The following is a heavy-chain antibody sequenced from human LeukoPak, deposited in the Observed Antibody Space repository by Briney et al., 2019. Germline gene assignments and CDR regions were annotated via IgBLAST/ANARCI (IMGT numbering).Heavy chain of an antibody. V-gene: IGHV3-64*01. CDR1: GFTFSSYA. CDR3: ARGGSGWYEPSSTYYFDY. D-gene: IGHD6-19*01. CDR2: ISSNGGST. J-gene: IGHJ4*02. Sequence: PGGSLRLSCAASGFTFSSYAMHWVRQAPGKGLEYVSAISSNGGSTYYANSVKGRFTISRDNSKNTLYLQMGSLRAEDMAVYYCARGGSGWYEPSSTYYFDYWGQGTLVTVSS.